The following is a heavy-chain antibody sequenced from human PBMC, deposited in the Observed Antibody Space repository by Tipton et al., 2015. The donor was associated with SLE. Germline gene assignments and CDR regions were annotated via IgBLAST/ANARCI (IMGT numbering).Heavy chain of an antibody. CDR1: GFAFSSHW. CDR2: INGDGDSM. CDR3: ARSGAVGDLEY. J-gene: IGHJ4*02. D-gene: IGHD2-21*02. Sequence: SLRLSCAASGFAFSSHWMHWVRQAPGKGLVWVSHINGDGDSMRYADSVKGRFIISRDNAKNTLYLQMNSLRAEDTAVYYCARSGAVGDLEYWGQGTLVTVSS. V-gene: IGHV3-74*01.